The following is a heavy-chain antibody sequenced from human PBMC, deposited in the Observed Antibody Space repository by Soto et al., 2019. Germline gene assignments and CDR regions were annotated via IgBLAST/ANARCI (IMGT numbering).Heavy chain of an antibody. Sequence: QVQLQESGPGLVKPSGTLSLTCAVSGGSISSSNWWSWVRQPPGKGLEWIGEIYHSGSTNYNPSLKSRVTIAVDKSKNQFSLKLSSVTAADTAVYYCARGLYVWKSSSWSHGMDVWGQGTTVTVSS. CDR3: ARGLYVWKSSSWSHGMDV. V-gene: IGHV4-4*02. CDR1: GGSISSSNW. CDR2: IYHSGST. D-gene: IGHD6-13*01. J-gene: IGHJ6*02.